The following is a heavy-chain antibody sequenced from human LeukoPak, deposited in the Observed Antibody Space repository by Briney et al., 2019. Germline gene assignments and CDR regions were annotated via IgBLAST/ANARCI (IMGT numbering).Heavy chain of an antibody. CDR3: ARDFMVRGVIIGY. Sequence: ASVKVSCKASGYTFTSYYTHRVRQAPGQGLEWMGIINPSGGSTSYAQKFQGRVTMTRDTSTSTVYMELSSLRSEDTAVYYCARDFMVRGVIIGYWGQGTLVTVSS. CDR1: GYTFTSYY. D-gene: IGHD3-10*01. J-gene: IGHJ4*02. CDR2: INPSGGST. V-gene: IGHV1-46*01.